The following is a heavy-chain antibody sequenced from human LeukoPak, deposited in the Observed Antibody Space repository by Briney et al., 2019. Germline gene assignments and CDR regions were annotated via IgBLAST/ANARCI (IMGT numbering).Heavy chain of an antibody. CDR2: ISAYNGNT. V-gene: IGHV1-18*01. CDR1: GYTFTSYG. D-gene: IGHD3-22*01. J-gene: IGHJ4*02. CDR3: ARDLGDSKSRCGGY. Sequence: GASVKVSCKASGYTFTSYGISWVRQTPGQGLEWMGWISAYNGNTNYAQKLQGRVTMTTDTSTSTAYMELRSLRSDDTAVYYCARDLGDSKSRCGGYWGQGTLVTVSS.